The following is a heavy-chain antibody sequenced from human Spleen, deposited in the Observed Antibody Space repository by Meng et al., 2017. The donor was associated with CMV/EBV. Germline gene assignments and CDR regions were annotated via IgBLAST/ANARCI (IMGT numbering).Heavy chain of an antibody. CDR1: GYTFTTFY. Sequence: SCKSSGYTFTTFYMHWVRQAPGQGLEWMGWINPNSGGTNYAQKFQGRVTMTGDTSISTAYMELSRLRSDDTAVYYCARAPGPGSADYWGQGTLVTVSS. D-gene: IGHD3-10*01. V-gene: IGHV1-2*02. CDR3: ARAPGPGSADY. J-gene: IGHJ4*02. CDR2: INPNSGGT.